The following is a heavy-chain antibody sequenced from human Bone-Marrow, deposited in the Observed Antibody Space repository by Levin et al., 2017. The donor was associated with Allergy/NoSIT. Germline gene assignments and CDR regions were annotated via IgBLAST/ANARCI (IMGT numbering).Heavy chain of an antibody. CDR2: IYPGDSDT. D-gene: IGHD4-17*01. J-gene: IGHJ4*02. CDR3: ARHKRSGAVTTAFDY. CDR1: GYSFTTYW. V-gene: IGHV5-51*01. Sequence: GESLKISCKGSGYSFTTYWIGWVRQMPGKGLEWMGIIYPGDSDTKYSPSFQGQVTISVDTSSSTAYLQWNALKASDTAMYFCARHKRSGAVTTAFDYWGQGTPVTVS.